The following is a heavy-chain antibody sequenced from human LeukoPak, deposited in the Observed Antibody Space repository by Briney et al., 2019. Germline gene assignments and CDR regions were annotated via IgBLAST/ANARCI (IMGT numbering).Heavy chain of an antibody. D-gene: IGHD3-10*01. CDR3: AKDLITMVRGVILGYYYGMDV. CDR1: GFTFSSYG. Sequence: GGSLRLSCAASGFTFSSYGMHWVRQAPGKGLEWAAVISYDGSNKYYADSVKGRFTISRDNSKNTLYLQMNSLRAEDTAVYYCAKDLITMVRGVILGYYYGMDVWGQGTTVTVSS. J-gene: IGHJ6*02. CDR2: ISYDGSNK. V-gene: IGHV3-30*18.